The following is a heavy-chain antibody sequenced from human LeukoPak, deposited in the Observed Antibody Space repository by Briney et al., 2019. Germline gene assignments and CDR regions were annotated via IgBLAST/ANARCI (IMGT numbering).Heavy chain of an antibody. Sequence: SETLSLTCTVSGGSISSYYWSWIRQPAGKGLEWIGRIYTSGSTNYNPSLKSRVTMSVDTSKNQFSLKLSSVTAADTAVYYCASHDFWSGNNDYWGQGTLVTVSS. V-gene: IGHV4-4*07. CDR3: ASHDFWSGNNDY. D-gene: IGHD3-3*01. CDR1: GGSISSYY. CDR2: IYTSGST. J-gene: IGHJ4*02.